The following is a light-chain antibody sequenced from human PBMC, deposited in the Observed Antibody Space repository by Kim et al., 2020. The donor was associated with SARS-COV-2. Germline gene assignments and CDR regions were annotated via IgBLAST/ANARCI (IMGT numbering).Light chain of an antibody. CDR1: RGFSTYA. CDR3: QTWDTGIRV. J-gene: IGLJ3*02. V-gene: IGLV4-69*01. CDR2: INFDGSH. Sequence: QLVLTQSPSASASLGASVKFTCTLSRGFSTYAIAWHQQRPEKGPRFLMKINFDGSHTRGDGIPDRFSGSSSGTERYLTISSLQSEDEADYYCQTWDTGIRVFGGGTQLTVL.